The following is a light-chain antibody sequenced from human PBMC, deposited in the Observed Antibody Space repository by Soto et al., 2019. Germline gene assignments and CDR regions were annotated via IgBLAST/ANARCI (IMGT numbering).Light chain of an antibody. V-gene: IGLV2-14*01. J-gene: IGLJ3*02. Sequence: QSALTQPAAVSGSPGQSITISCTGTSSDVGRYNYVSWYQQHPGKAPKLMIYEVSNRPSGVSNRFSGSKSGNTASLTISGLQAEDEANYYCSSYTSIRNRVFGGETQLTVL. CDR2: EVS. CDR3: SSYTSIRNRV. CDR1: SSDVGRYNY.